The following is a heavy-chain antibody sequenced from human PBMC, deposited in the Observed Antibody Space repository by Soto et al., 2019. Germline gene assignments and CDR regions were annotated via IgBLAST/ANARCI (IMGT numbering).Heavy chain of an antibody. J-gene: IGHJ4*02. V-gene: IGHV1-8*01. CDR2: MNPNTGNS. CDR3: ARRAQTNGWNGFGADQYYFYF. CDR1: GYTFTSYD. Sequence: GASVKVSCKASGYTFTSYDIYWVRQATGQGLEGMGWMNPNTGNSGYAQKFQGRVTMTSDTSISTAHMELSSLRSEDTAVYYCARRAQTNGWNGFGADQYYFYFWGPGTMLTVSS. D-gene: IGHD1-1*01.